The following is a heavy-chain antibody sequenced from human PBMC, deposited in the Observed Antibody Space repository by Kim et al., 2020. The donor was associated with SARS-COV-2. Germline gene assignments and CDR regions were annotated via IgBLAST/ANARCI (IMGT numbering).Heavy chain of an antibody. J-gene: IGHJ4*02. CDR3: ARGGAAFVTGYGGI. CDR2: INHSGST. D-gene: IGHD3-3*02. Sequence: SETLSLTCAVYGGSFSGYYWSWIRQPPGKGLEWIGEINHSGSTNYNPSLKSRVTISVDTSKNQFSLKLSSVTAADMAVYYCARGGAAFVTGYGGIWGQGTLVTVSS. CDR1: GGSFSGYY. V-gene: IGHV4-34*01.